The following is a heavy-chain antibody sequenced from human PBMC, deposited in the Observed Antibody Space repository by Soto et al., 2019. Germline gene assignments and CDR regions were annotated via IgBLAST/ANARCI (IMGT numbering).Heavy chain of an antibody. CDR2: ISVSGGST. V-gene: IGHV3-23*01. Sequence: EVQLLESGGGLVQPGGSLRLSCAASGFTFSSYAMSWVRQAPGKGLEWVSAISVSGGSTYYADSVKGRFTISRDNAKNTLYMQMNSLRAEDTAVYYCAKDTYSSSWYNWFDPWGQGTLVTVSS. CDR3: AKDTYSSSWYNWFDP. CDR1: GFTFSSYA. J-gene: IGHJ5*02. D-gene: IGHD6-13*01.